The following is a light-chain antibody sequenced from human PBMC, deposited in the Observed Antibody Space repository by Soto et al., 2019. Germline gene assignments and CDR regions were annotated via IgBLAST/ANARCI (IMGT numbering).Light chain of an antibody. Sequence: QSVLTQPPSASGTPGQRVTISCSGSSSNIGSHPVNWYQQLPGTAPKLLLYGDNQRPSGVPDRFSASKSGTSASLAISGLQSDDEAIYYCQSFDTSLNGLIFGGGTKLTVL. V-gene: IGLV1-44*01. CDR2: GDN. CDR1: SSNIGSHP. J-gene: IGLJ2*01. CDR3: QSFDTSLNGLI.